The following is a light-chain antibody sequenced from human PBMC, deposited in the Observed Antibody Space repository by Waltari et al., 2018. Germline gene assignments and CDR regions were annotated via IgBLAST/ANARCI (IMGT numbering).Light chain of an antibody. V-gene: IGKV4-1*01. CDR1: RSLLFSSNNGHS. Sequence: DIVMTQSPEYLSVSLGERATINCKSSRSLLFSSNNGHSLAWYQQKPGQPPKALFSWASTRESGVPGRFSASGSRTDFTLTITGLQAEDVAVYFCQQSYNFPYTIGQGTKVEIK. CDR2: WAS. J-gene: IGKJ2*01. CDR3: QQSYNFPYT.